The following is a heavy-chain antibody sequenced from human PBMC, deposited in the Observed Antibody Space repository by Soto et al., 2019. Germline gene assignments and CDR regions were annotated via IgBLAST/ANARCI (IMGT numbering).Heavy chain of an antibody. CDR2: ISWDGGST. CDR1: GCTFDDYA. V-gene: IGHV3-43D*04. Sequence: GGSLRLSCASSGCTFDDYAMHWVRQAPGKGLEWVSLISWDGGSTYYADSVKGRFTISRDNSKNSLYLQMNSLRAEDTALYYCAKDLYGGTGPYYGMEVWGQGTTVTVSS. D-gene: IGHD1-1*01. CDR3: AKDLYGGTGPYYGMEV. J-gene: IGHJ6*02.